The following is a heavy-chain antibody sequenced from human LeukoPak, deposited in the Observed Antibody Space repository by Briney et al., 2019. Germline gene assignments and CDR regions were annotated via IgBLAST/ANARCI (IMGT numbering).Heavy chain of an antibody. D-gene: IGHD3-10*01. J-gene: IGHJ6*02. CDR1: GYTFTGYY. V-gene: IGHV1-2*04. CDR2: INPNSGGT. Sequence: ASVKFSCKASGYTFTGYYMHWVRQAPGQGLEWMGWINPNSGGTNYAQKFQGWVTMTRDTSISTAYMELSRLRSDDTAVYYCARGGYPYYYGSGSFGMDVWGQGTTVTVSS. CDR3: ARGGYPYYYGSGSFGMDV.